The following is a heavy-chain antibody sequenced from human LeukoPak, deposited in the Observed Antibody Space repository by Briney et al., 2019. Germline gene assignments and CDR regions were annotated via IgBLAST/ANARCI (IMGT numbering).Heavy chain of an antibody. Sequence: GGSLRLSCPASGFTFSSYGMHWVRQAPGKGLEWVAVIWYDGSNKYYADSVKGRFTISRDNSKNTLYLQMNSLRAEDTAVYYCAKDGEDVCSSTSCKSRAYYYYYYMDVWGKGTTVTVSS. J-gene: IGHJ6*03. CDR2: IWYDGSNK. CDR3: AKDGEDVCSSTSCKSRAYYYYYYMDV. V-gene: IGHV3-33*06. CDR1: GFTFSSYG. D-gene: IGHD2-2*01.